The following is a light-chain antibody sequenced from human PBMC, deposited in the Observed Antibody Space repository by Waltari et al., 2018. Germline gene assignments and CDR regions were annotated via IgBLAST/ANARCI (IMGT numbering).Light chain of an antibody. J-gene: IGLJ3*02. CDR3: QSGGHGTWV. CDR2: VNSDGSH. V-gene: IGLV4-69*01. Sequence: QLVLTQSPSASASLGASVRLTCTLDSGHSSNIIAWHQQQPEKGPRYLMKVNSDGSHSKGDGFPDRFSGSGSGAERYLTISSVQSEDEADYYCQSGGHGTWVFGGGTKLTVL. CDR1: SGHSSNI.